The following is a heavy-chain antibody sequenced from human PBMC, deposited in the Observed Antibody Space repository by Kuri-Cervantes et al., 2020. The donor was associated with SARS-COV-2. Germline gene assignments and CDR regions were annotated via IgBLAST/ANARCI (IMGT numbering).Heavy chain of an antibody. D-gene: IGHD3/OR15-3a*01. CDR3: ARTPSRFGLLISD. J-gene: IGHJ4*02. CDR1: GGSFSGYY. Sequence: SETLSLSCAVYGGSFSGYYWSWIRQPPGKGLEWIGEINHRGSTNYNPSLKSRVTMSVDTSKNQFSLRLSSVTAADTAVYFCARTPSRFGLLISDWGQGTLV. V-gene: IGHV4-34*01. CDR2: INHRGST.